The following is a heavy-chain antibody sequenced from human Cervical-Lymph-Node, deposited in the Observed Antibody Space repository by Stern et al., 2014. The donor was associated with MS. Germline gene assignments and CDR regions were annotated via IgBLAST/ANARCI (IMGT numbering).Heavy chain of an antibody. V-gene: IGHV1-18*01. Sequence: VQLVESGAGVKKPGASVKVSCKASGYTFNTYGIPWVRQAPGQGLEWMAGVSAYNGNKKYAQTVQGSVTMTTDTSPSTAYMELRSLRSDDTAVYYCSRVRDYWGQGTMVTVSS. J-gene: IGHJ4*02. D-gene: IGHD4-23*01. CDR1: GYTFNTYG. CDR3: SRVRDY. CDR2: VSAYNGNK.